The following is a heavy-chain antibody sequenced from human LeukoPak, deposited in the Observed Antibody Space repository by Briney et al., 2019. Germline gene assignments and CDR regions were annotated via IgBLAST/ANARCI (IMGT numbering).Heavy chain of an antibody. CDR2: IIPIFGTA. D-gene: IGHD2-2*01. Sequence: SVKVSCKASGGTFSSYAISWVRQAPGQGLGWMGGIIPIFGTANYAQKFQGRVTITADESTSTAYMELSSLRSEDTAVYYCARDREYRLYDAFDIWGQGTMVTVSS. J-gene: IGHJ3*02. CDR1: GGTFSSYA. V-gene: IGHV1-69*13. CDR3: ARDREYRLYDAFDI.